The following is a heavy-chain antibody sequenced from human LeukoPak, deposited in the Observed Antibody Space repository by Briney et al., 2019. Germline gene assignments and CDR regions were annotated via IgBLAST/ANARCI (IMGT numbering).Heavy chain of an antibody. V-gene: IGHV4-39*06. CDR1: GGSISSSSYY. D-gene: IGHD5-12*01. J-gene: IGHJ5*02. CDR3: ARLYSGYDPVNWFDP. CDR2: IYYSGST. Sequence: PSETLSLTCTVSGGSISSSSYYWGWIRQPPGKGLEWIGSIYYSGSTYYNPSLKSRVTISVDTSKNQFPLKLSSVTAADTAVYYCARLYSGYDPVNWFDPWRQGTLVTVSS.